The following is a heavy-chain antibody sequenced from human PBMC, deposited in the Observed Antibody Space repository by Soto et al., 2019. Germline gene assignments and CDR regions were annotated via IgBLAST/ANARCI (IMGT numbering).Heavy chain of an antibody. D-gene: IGHD5-18*01. V-gene: IGHV4-39*07. CDR1: GGSSGSSSDY. CDR3: ARDNGEQLWPRA. J-gene: IGHJ5*02. CDR2: IYYSGST. Sequence: SETLSLTWTVAGGSSGSSSDYWGWIRQPPGKGLEWIGSIYYSGSTNYNPSLKSRVTISVDTSKNQFSLKLSSVTAADTAVYYCARDNGEQLWPRAWGQGTLVTVSS.